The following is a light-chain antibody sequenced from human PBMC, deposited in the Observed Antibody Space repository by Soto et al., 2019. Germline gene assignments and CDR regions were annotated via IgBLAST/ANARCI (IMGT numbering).Light chain of an antibody. CDR1: QSVSSY. V-gene: IGKV3-11*01. CDR2: DAS. Sequence: EIVMTQSPATLSVSPGERATLSCRASQSVSSYLAWYQQKPGQAPRLLIYDASNRATGIPARFSGSGSGTDFTLNISSVEPKDFAVYYCQQRSNWPTFGQGTKVDIK. CDR3: QQRSNWPT. J-gene: IGKJ1*01.